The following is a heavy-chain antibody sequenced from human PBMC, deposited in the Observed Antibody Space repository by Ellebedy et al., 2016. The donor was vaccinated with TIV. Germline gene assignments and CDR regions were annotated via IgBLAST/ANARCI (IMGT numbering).Heavy chain of an antibody. J-gene: IGHJ6*03. CDR1: GTLSRYA. D-gene: IGHD3-22*01. CDR2: IMPMFRTA. Sequence: GTLSRYAISWVRQAPGQGLEWMGGIMPMFRTANYAQKFQGRVTISADESTSTAYMELSSLRSEDTAVYFCARGSGYHYNSYMDVWGKGTTVTVSS. CDR3: ARGSGYHYNSYMDV. V-gene: IGHV1-69*01.